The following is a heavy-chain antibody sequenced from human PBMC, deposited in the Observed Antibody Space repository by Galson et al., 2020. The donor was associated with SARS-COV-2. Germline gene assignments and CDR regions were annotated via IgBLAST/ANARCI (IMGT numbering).Heavy chain of an antibody. V-gene: IGHV3-73*01. J-gene: IGHJ4*02. CDR1: GFTFSGST. D-gene: IGHD2-21*01. CDR2: IRNKANSYAT. Sequence: GESLKISCAASGFTFSGSTIHWVRQASGKGLEWVGRIRNKANSYATAYAASVKGRITISRDDSKNMAYLQMNSLKTEDTAVYYCTRGDCGGDCYSGYWGQGTLVTVSS. CDR3: TRGDCGGDCYSGY.